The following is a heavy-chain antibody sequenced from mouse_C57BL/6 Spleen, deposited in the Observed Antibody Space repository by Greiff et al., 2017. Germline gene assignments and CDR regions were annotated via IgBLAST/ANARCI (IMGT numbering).Heavy chain of an antibody. V-gene: IGHV5-4*01. CDR1: GFPFRSYA. J-gene: IGHJ4*01. D-gene: IGHD4-1*01. CDR2: ISDGGSYT. Sequence: EVPLVESGGGLVKPGGSLKLSCAASGFPFRSYAMSWVRQTPEKRLEWVATISDGGSYTYYPDNVKGRFTISRDNAKNNLYLQMSHLKSEDTAMYYGARERVNWDDSMDYWGQGTSVTVSS. CDR3: ARERVNWDDSMDY.